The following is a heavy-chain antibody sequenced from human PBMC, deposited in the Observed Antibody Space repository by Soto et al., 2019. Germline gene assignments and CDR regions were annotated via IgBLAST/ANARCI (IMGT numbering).Heavy chain of an antibody. D-gene: IGHD3-10*01. CDR3: ARDPQGSYCYIDY. V-gene: IGHV3-30-3*01. CDR2: ISKDGNSK. J-gene: IGHJ4*02. CDR1: GFTFISYA. Sequence: GSLRLSCAASGFTFISYAIHFFRQSPGKGLEWVTIISKDGNSKHYADSVKGRFTISRDNSKNTLFLQMNSLRAEDTAVYYCARDPQGSYCYIDYWGQGTPVTVSS.